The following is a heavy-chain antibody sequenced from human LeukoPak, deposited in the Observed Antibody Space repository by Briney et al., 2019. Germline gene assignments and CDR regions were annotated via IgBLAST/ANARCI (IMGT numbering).Heavy chain of an antibody. V-gene: IGHV3-7*01. Sequence: GGSLRLSCAASGFTLSSYWMSWVRQAPGKGLEWVANIKQDGSEKYYVDSVKGRFTISRDNAKNSLYLQMNSLRAEDTAVYYCAREGYYGSGSYYRSDYWGQGTLVTVSS. CDR3: AREGYYGSGSYYRSDY. CDR1: GFTLSSYW. CDR2: IKQDGSEK. J-gene: IGHJ4*02. D-gene: IGHD3-10*01.